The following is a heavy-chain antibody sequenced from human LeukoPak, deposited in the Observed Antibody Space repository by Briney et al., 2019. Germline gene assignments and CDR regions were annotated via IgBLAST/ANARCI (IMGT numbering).Heavy chain of an antibody. CDR3: ASPDYGDYVGVIDH. CDR2: IIPILGIA. CDR1: GGTFSSYA. Sequence: SVKVSCKASGGTFSSYAISWVRQAPGQGLEWMGRIIPILGIANYAQKFQGRVTITADKSTSTAYMELSSLRSEDTAVYYCASPDYGDYVGVIDHWGQGTLVTVSS. D-gene: IGHD4-17*01. V-gene: IGHV1-69*04. J-gene: IGHJ4*02.